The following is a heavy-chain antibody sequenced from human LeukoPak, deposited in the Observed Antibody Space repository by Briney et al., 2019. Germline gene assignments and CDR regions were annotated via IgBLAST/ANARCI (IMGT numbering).Heavy chain of an antibody. D-gene: IGHD4-17*01. Sequence: PGGSLRLSCAASGFTFSSHWMSWVRQAPGKGLEWVANIKQDGSEKYYVDSVKGRFTISRDNAKNSLYLQMNSLRAEDTAVYYCAREFVRLRTLDYWGQGTLVTVSS. J-gene: IGHJ4*02. V-gene: IGHV3-7*01. CDR1: GFTFSSHW. CDR3: AREFVRLRTLDY. CDR2: IKQDGSEK.